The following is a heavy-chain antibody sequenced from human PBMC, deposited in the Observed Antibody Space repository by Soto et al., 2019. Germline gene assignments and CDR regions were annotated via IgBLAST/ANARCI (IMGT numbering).Heavy chain of an antibody. CDR3: AKDSNYYDSSGYYGRLDY. Sequence: EVQLLESGGGLVQPGGSLRLSCAASGFTFSSYAMSWVRQAPGKGLEWVSAISGSGGSTYYADSVKGRFTISRDNSKNTLYLKMNSLRAEDTAVYYCAKDSNYYDSSGYYGRLDYWGQGTLVTVSS. CDR2: ISGSGGST. D-gene: IGHD3-22*01. V-gene: IGHV3-23*01. J-gene: IGHJ4*02. CDR1: GFTFSSYA.